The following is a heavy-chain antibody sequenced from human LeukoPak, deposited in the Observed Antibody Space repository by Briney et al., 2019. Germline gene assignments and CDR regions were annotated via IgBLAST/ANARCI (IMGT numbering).Heavy chain of an antibody. CDR3: ARGHNWNVPIDY. V-gene: IGHV1-2*02. Sequence: ASVKVSCKASGYTFTGYYMHWVRQAPGQGLEWMGWINPNSGGTNYAQKFQGRVTMTRDTSISTAYMELSRLRSDDTAVYYSARGHNWNVPIDYWGQGTLVTVSS. CDR1: GYTFTGYY. J-gene: IGHJ4*02. D-gene: IGHD1-1*01. CDR2: INPNSGGT.